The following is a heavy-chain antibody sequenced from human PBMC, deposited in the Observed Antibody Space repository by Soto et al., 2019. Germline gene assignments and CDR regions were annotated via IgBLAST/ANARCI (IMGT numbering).Heavy chain of an antibody. V-gene: IGHV1-69*13. D-gene: IGHD3-22*01. CDR2: IIPIFGTA. Sequence: GASVKVSCKTSGGTFSSYAISWVRQAPGQGLEWMGGIIPIFGTANYAQKFQGRVTITADESTSTAYMELSSLRSEDTAVYYCARLKEDSSGYPDYFDYWGQGTLVTVSS. CDR3: ARLKEDSSGYPDYFDY. CDR1: GGTFSSYA. J-gene: IGHJ4*02.